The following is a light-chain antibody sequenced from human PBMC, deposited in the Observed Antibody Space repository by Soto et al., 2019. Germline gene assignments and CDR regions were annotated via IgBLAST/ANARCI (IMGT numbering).Light chain of an antibody. J-gene: IGKJ4*01. V-gene: IGKV3-11*01. CDR1: QSVSDY. Sequence: ETVLTQSPARLSLSPGERATLSCRAGQSVSDYLAWYQQKPGQPPKLLFYDASNLVTGVPSRFSGGGSGTDFTLIISNLQPEDFAAYYCQQRDNWPPTFGRGTKVDIK. CDR3: QQRDNWPPT. CDR2: DAS.